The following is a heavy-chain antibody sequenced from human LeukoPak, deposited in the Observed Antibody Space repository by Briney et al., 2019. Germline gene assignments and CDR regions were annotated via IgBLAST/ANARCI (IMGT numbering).Heavy chain of an antibody. CDR2: INWNGGTT. Sequence: PGGSLRLSCAASGFTFDDYGMSWVRQAPGKGLEWVSGINWNGGTTSYADSVKGRFTISRDNAKNSLYLQMNSLGAEDTALYYCARGYSSGWLFDYWGQGTLVTVSS. D-gene: IGHD6-19*01. J-gene: IGHJ4*02. CDR1: GFTFDDYG. CDR3: ARGYSSGWLFDY. V-gene: IGHV3-20*04.